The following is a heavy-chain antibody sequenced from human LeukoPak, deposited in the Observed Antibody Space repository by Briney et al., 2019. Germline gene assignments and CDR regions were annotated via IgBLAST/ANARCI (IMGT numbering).Heavy chain of an antibody. CDR1: GFTFSNYE. CDR2: ISSSGGTI. Sequence: GGSLRLSCAASGFTFSNYEMNWVRQAPGKGLEWVSYISSSGGTIYYADSVKGRFTISRDNAKHSLYLQINSLRAEDTAVYYCARVEWLRSGGDYWGQGTLVTVSS. D-gene: IGHD5-12*01. V-gene: IGHV3-48*03. J-gene: IGHJ4*02. CDR3: ARVEWLRSGGDY.